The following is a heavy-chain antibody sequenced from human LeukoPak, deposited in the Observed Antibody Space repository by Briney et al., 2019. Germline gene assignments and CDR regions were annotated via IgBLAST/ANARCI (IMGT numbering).Heavy chain of an antibody. V-gene: IGHV1-69*13. Sequence: SVKVSCKASGGTFSSYAISWVRHAPAQGLELMGGIIPIFDTANYAQKFQGRVTITADESTSTAYMELSSLRSEDTAVYYCASCSAGGYSYGYPTEHYYYYGMDVWGKGTTVTVSS. CDR3: ASCSAGGYSYGYPTEHYYYYGMDV. J-gene: IGHJ6*04. CDR2: IIPIFDTA. D-gene: IGHD5-18*01. CDR1: GGTFSSYA.